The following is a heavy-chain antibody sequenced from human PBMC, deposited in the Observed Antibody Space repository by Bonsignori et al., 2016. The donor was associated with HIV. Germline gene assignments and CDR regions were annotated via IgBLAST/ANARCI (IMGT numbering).Heavy chain of an antibody. D-gene: IGHD2-15*01. V-gene: IGHV4-30-4*08. CDR3: ARGPYCSGGSCYYYYYMDV. CDR1: GGSISSGDYY. J-gene: IGHJ6*03. CDR2: IYYSGST. Sequence: SETLSLTCTVSGGSISSGDYYWSWIRQPPGKGLEWIGYIYYSGSTYYNPSLKSRVTISVDTSKNQFSLKLSSVTAADTAVYYCARGPYCSGGSCYYYYYMDVWGKGTTVTVSS.